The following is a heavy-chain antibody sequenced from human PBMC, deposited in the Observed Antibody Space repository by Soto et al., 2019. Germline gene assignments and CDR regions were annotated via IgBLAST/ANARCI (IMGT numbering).Heavy chain of an antibody. Sequence: GGSLRLSCAASGFTFSSYGMHWVRQAPGKGLEWVAVISYDGSNKYYEDSVKGRFTISRDNSKNTLCLQMNSLRAEETAVYYCAKDRFGKNDETYFDYWGQGTLVTVSS. CDR1: GFTFSSYG. D-gene: IGHD1-1*01. CDR3: AKDRFGKNDETYFDY. CDR2: ISYDGSNK. V-gene: IGHV3-30*18. J-gene: IGHJ4*02.